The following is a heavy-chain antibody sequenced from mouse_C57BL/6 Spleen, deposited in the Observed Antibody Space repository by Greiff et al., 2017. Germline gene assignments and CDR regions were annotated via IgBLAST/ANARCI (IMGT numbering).Heavy chain of an antibody. Sequence: EVQLQQSGPELVKPGASVKISCKASGYTFTDYYMNWVKQSPGKSLEWIGDINPNNGGTSYNQKFKGKATLTVDTSSSTAYMELRSLTSEDSAVYCCGGYYCAEWYFGVWGTGTTGTVSS. V-gene: IGHV1-26*01. CDR3: GGYYCAEWYFGV. D-gene: IGHD1-1*01. J-gene: IGHJ1*03. CDR1: GYTFTDYY. CDR2: INPNNGGT.